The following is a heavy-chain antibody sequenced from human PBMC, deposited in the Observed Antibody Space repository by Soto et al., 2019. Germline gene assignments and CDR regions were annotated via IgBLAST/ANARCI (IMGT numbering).Heavy chain of an antibody. CDR2: IYYSGST. D-gene: IGHD3-10*01. J-gene: IGHJ4*02. V-gene: IGHV4-31*03. CDR3: ARGVTMFRVVIHTPYFDY. CDR1: GGSISSGGYY. Sequence: QVQLQESGPGLVKPSQTLSLTCTVSGGSISSGGYYWSWIRQHPGKGLEWIGYIYYSGSTYYNPSLQSRLTISVDTSKNQFSLKLSSVTAADTAVYYCARGVTMFRVVIHTPYFDYWGQGTLVTVSS.